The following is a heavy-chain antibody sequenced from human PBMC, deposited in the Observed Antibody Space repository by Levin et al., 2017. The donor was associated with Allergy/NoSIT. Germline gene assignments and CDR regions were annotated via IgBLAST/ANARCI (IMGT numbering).Heavy chain of an antibody. CDR2: TYYRSKWYN. D-gene: IGHD6-13*01. Sequence: SQTLSLTCAISGDSVSSNSAAWHWIRQSPSRGLEWLGRTYYRSKWYNDYAVSVKSRITINPDTSKNQFSLQLNSVTPEDTAVYYCARDLAAAGTYYYYGMDVWGQGTTVTVSS. J-gene: IGHJ6*02. V-gene: IGHV6-1*01. CDR1: GDSVSSNSAA. CDR3: ARDLAAAGTYYYYGMDV.